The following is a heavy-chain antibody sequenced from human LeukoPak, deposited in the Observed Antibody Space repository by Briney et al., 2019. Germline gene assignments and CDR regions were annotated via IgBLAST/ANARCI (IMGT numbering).Heavy chain of an antibody. CDR3: ARDYGDYVRNYYYYYMDV. V-gene: IGHV3-30*02. CDR1: GFTFSSYG. D-gene: IGHD4-17*01. CDR2: IRYDGSNK. Sequence: GGSLRLSCAASGFTFSSYGMHWVRQAPGKGLEWVAFIRYDGSNKYYADSVKGRFTISRDNSKNTLYLQMNSLRAEDTAVYYCARDYGDYVRNYYYYYMDVWGKGTTVTVSS. J-gene: IGHJ6*03.